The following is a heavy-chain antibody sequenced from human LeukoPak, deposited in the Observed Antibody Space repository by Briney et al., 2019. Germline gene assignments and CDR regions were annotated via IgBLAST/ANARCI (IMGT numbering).Heavy chain of an antibody. D-gene: IGHD3-10*01. CDR3: IRDYGSGSYSVYYFDY. Sequence: GGSLRLSCTASGFTFGDYAMSWVRQAPGKGLEWVGFIRSKAYGGTTEYAASVKGRFTISRDDSKSIAYLQMNSLKTEDTAVYYCIRDYGSGSYSVYYFDYWGQGTLVAVSS. CDR1: GFTFGDYA. V-gene: IGHV3-49*04. J-gene: IGHJ4*02. CDR2: IRSKAYGGTT.